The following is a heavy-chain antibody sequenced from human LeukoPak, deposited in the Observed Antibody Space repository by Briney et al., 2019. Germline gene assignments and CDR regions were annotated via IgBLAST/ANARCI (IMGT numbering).Heavy chain of an antibody. CDR2: IWFDGSNK. V-gene: IGHV3-33*01. CDR1: GFTFSSYG. D-gene: IGHD2-15*01. J-gene: IGHJ4*02. CDR3: ARDYCSGGACNSGPFDY. Sequence: GGSLRLSCAASGFTFSSYGMHWVRQAPGKGLEWVAVIWFDGSNKHYADSVKGRFTISRDNSKNTLYLQMNSVGPDDTAVYYCARDYCSGGACNSGPFDYWGQGTLVTVSS.